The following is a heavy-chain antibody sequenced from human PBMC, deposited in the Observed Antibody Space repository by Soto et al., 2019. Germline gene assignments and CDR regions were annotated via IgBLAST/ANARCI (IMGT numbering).Heavy chain of an antibody. CDR2: ISSSGSTI. J-gene: IGHJ4*02. D-gene: IGHD3-22*01. CDR1: GFTFRDYY. V-gene: IGHV3-11*01. CDR3: ARDRAYYDSSGYYGGY. Sequence: PGGSLRLSXAASGFTFRDYYMSWIRQAPGKGLEWVSYISSSGSTIYYADSVKGRFTISRDNAKNSLYLQMNSLRAEDTAVYYCARDRAYYDSSGYYGGYWGQGTLVTVSS.